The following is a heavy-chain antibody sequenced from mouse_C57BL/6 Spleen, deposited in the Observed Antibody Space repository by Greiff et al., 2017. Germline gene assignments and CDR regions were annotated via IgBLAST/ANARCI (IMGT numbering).Heavy chain of an antibody. CDR1: GFTFSSYA. CDR2: ISDGGSYT. CDR3: ARAGTTTGGYYAMDY. D-gene: IGHD2-12*01. Sequence: DVQLVESGGGLVKPGGSLKLSCAASGFTFSSYAMSWVRQTPEKRLEWVATISDGGSYTYYPDNVKGRFTISRDNAKNNLYLQMSHLKSEDTAMYYCARAGTTTGGYYAMDYWGQGTSVTVSS. V-gene: IGHV5-4*01. J-gene: IGHJ4*01.